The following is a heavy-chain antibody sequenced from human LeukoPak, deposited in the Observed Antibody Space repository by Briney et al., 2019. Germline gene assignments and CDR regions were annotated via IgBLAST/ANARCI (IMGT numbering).Heavy chain of an antibody. CDR2: IYYSGST. CDR1: GDSVSSGSRY. V-gene: IGHV4-61*01. CDR3: ARTTRYYDSSGCFDF. Sequence: SETLSLTCTVSGDSVSSGSRYWSWIRQPPGKGLEWIAYIYYSGSTNYNPSLKSRVTISVDTSKNQFSLKMSSVTAADTAVYYCARTTRYYDSSGCFDFWGQGTLVTVSS. J-gene: IGHJ4*02. D-gene: IGHD3-22*01.